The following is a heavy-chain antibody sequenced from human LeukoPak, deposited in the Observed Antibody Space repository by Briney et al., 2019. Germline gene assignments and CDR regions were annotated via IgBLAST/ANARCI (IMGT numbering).Heavy chain of an antibody. CDR1: GYCFTSDL. V-gene: IGHV5-51*01. CDR2: IYPGDSDT. CDR3: ARRILGGITIFGVASPGYFDL. D-gene: IGHD3-3*01. Sequence: GEALQISCEGSGYCFTSDLIGWGRQMPGKGLEWMGIIYPGDSDTRYSPSFQGEVTISADKSISAAYMQWSSLKASDTAMYYCARRILGGITIFGVASPGYFDLWGRGTLVTVSS. J-gene: IGHJ2*01.